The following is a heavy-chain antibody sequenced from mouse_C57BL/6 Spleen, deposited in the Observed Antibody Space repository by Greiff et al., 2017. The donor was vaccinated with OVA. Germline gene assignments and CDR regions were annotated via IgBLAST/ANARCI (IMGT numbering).Heavy chain of an antibody. Sequence: EVMLVESGGGLVKPGGSLKLSCAASGFTFSSYAMSWVRQTPEKRLEWVATISDGGSYTYYPDNVKGRFTISRDNAKNNLYLQMSHLKSEDTAMYYCARDYEAWFAYWGQGTLVTVSA. D-gene: IGHD1-1*01. J-gene: IGHJ3*01. V-gene: IGHV5-4*03. CDR3: ARDYEAWFAY. CDR2: ISDGGSYT. CDR1: GFTFSSYA.